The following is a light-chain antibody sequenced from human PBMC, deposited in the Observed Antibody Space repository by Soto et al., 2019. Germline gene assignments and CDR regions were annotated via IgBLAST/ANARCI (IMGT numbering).Light chain of an antibody. CDR1: QGISRW. Sequence: DIQMPQSPSSVSSSVGDRVTITCRASQGISRWLAWYQQKPGKAPKLLTYAASSLQSGVPSRFSGSGSGTDFTLTISSLQPEDFATDYCQQANSYSVTFGGGAKVESK. CDR2: AAS. V-gene: IGKV1-12*01. J-gene: IGKJ4*01. CDR3: QQANSYSVT.